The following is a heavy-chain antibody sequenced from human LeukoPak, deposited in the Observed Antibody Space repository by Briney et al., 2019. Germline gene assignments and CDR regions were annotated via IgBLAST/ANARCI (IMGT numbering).Heavy chain of an antibody. J-gene: IGHJ4*02. D-gene: IGHD5-24*01. CDR1: GGSISSSSYY. CDR3: ARQHFRDGYNFFDY. CDR2: IYYSGST. Sequence: SETLSLTCTVSGGSISSSSYYWGWIRQPPGKGLEWIGSIYYSGSTYYNPSLKSRVTISVDTSKNQFSLKLSSVTAADTAVYYCARQHFRDGYNFFDYWGQGTLVTVSS. V-gene: IGHV4-39*01.